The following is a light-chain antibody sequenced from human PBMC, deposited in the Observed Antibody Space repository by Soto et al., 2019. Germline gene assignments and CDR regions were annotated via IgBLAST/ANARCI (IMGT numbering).Light chain of an antibody. J-gene: IGKJ4*01. CDR1: ESVKTN. CDR2: GAF. Sequence: EIVMTQSPATLSVSPGETATLSCRASESVKTNLAWYQQKPGRAPRLLIYGAFTRAAGIPFRFSGSASGTEFTLTISSLQSEDFAVYYCHQYDRWPLSLGGGTKVDIK. CDR3: HQYDRWPLS. V-gene: IGKV3-15*01.